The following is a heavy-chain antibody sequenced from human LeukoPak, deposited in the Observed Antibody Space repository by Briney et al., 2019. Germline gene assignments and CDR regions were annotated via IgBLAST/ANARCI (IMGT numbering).Heavy chain of an antibody. J-gene: IGHJ4*02. D-gene: IGHD3-9*01. CDR3: ARGSRYFDWLLKPSDY. CDR1: GFTVSSNY. V-gene: IGHV3-23*01. Sequence: GGSLRLSCAASGFTVSSNYMSWVRQAPGKGLEWVSAISGSGGSTYYADSVKGRFTISRDNSKNTLYLQMNSLRAEDTAVYYCARGSRYFDWLLKPSDYWGQGTLVTVSS. CDR2: ISGSGGST.